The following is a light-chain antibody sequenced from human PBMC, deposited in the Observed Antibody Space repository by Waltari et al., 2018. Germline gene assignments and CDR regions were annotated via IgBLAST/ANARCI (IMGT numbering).Light chain of an antibody. V-gene: IGLV2-14*02. J-gene: IGLJ2*01. CDR2: EVS. CDR1: SSDIGTSNL. CDR3: GSYRSSTTLEVV. Sequence: QSALTQPAAVSGSPGQSITIPCTGTSSDIGTSNLVSWYQQHPGKAPKLMIYEVSNRPSGVSNRFSGSKSGNTASLTISGLQAEDEADYYCGSYRSSTTLEVVFGGGTKLTVL.